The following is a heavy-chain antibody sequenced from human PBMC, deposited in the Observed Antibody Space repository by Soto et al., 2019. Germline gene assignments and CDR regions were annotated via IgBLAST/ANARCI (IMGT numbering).Heavy chain of an antibody. J-gene: IGHJ3*02. Sequence: GGSLRLSCAASGFTFDDYAMHWVRQAPGKGLEGVSGISWNSGSIGYADSVKGRFTISRDNAKNSLYLQMNSLRAEDTALYYCAKDTASWNAFDIWGQGTMVTVSS. CDR3: AKDTASWNAFDI. V-gene: IGHV3-9*01. D-gene: IGHD5-12*01. CDR2: ISWNSGSI. CDR1: GFTFDDYA.